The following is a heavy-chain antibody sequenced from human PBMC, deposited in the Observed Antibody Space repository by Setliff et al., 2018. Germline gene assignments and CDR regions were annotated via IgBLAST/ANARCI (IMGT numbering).Heavy chain of an antibody. CDR1: GGSISSPNW. D-gene: IGHD3-3*01. J-gene: IGHJ6*03. Sequence: SETLSLTCAVSGGSISSPNWWNWVRQPPGKGLEWIGYIYYSGSSNYNPSLKGRASLSIDASKRQFSLKLTSVTAADTAVYYCARMSGFLYMDVWGKGTTVTVSS. CDR2: IYYSGSS. CDR3: ARMSGFLYMDV. V-gene: IGHV4-4*02.